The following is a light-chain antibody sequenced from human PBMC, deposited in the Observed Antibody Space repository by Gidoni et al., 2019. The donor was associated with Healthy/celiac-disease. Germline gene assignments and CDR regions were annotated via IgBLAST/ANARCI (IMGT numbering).Light chain of an antibody. CDR3: QQRSNWPPSIT. Sequence: EIALTQSPATLSVSTGERATLSCRASQSVSSYLAWYQQKPGQAPRLLIYDASDRATGIPARFSGSGSGTDFTLTISSLEPEDFAVYYCQQRSNWPPSITFGQGTRLEIK. J-gene: IGKJ5*01. V-gene: IGKV3-11*01. CDR2: DAS. CDR1: QSVSSY.